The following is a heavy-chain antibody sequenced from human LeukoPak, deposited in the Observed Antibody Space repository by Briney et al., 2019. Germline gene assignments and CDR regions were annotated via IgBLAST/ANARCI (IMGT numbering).Heavy chain of an antibody. J-gene: IGHJ6*02. CDR3: ARDGNVDTAMASEDYYYYYGMDV. V-gene: IGHV1-2*02. CDR1: GYTFTGYY. Sequence: GASVKVSCKASGYTFTGYYMHWVRQAPGQGLEWMGWINPNSGGTNYAQKFQGRVTMTRDTSISTAYMELSRLRSDDTAVYYCARDGNVDTAMASEDYYYYYGMDVWGQGTTVTVSS. D-gene: IGHD5-18*01. CDR2: INPNSGGT.